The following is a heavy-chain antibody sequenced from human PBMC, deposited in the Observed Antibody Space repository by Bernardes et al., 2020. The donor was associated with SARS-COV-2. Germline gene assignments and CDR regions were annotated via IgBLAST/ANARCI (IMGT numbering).Heavy chain of an antibody. CDR1: GFHFPHHA. CDR2: ISLGGSHT. CDR3: ARENRLQPSLYYFYGLDV. J-gene: IGHJ6*02. Sequence: GSLRLSCVASGFHFPHHALNCVRQAQGEGLGWVSTISLGGSHTYFAESVKGRFTISRDSSKSTLFLQMSSLRVEDTAVYFCARENRLQPSLYYFYGLDVWGQGTTVTVSS. D-gene: IGHD2-2*01. V-gene: IGHV3-23*01.